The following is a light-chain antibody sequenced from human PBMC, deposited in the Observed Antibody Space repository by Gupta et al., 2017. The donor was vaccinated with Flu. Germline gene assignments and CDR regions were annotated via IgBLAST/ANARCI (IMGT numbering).Light chain of an antibody. CDR2: DAS. V-gene: IGKV3-11*01. Sequence: ELVLTQSPDTLSLSPGERATLSCRASQSVSSYLAWYQQKPGQAPRLLIYDASNRATGIPARFSGSGSGTDFTLTISSLEPEDFAVYYCQQRSNWLWTFGQGTKVEIK. CDR3: QQRSNWLWT. J-gene: IGKJ1*01. CDR1: QSVSSY.